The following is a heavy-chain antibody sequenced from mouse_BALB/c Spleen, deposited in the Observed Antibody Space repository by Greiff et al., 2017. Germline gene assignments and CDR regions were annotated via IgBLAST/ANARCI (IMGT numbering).Heavy chain of an antibody. Sequence: VQLQQSGAELVRPGASVTLSCKASGYTFTDYEMHWVKQTPVHGLEWIGAIDPETGGTAYNQKFKGKATLTADKSSSTAYMELRSLTSEDSAVYYCTRGGLKGAMDYWGQGTSVTVSS. CDR1: GYTFTDYE. CDR2: IDPETGGT. CDR3: TRGGLKGAMDY. J-gene: IGHJ4*01. V-gene: IGHV1-15*01.